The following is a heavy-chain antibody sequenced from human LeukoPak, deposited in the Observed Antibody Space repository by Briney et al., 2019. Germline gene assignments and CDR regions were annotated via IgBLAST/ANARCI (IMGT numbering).Heavy chain of an antibody. D-gene: IGHD3-3*01. CDR3: ARRQKTYYDFWSGYYNLGDYYYYGMDV. V-gene: IGHV1-18*01. CDR1: GYTFTSYG. Sequence: GASVKVSCKASGYTFTSYGISWVRQAPGQGLEWMGWISAYNGNTNYAQKLQGRVTMTTDTSTSTAYMELSSLRSEDTAVYYCARRQKTYYDFWSGYYNLGDYYYYGMDVWGQGTTVTVSS. J-gene: IGHJ6*02. CDR2: ISAYNGNT.